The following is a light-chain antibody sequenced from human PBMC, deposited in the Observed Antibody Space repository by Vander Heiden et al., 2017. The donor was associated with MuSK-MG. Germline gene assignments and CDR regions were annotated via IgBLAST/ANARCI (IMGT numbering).Light chain of an antibody. CDR3: QQSDNISWT. V-gene: IGKV1-39*01. Sequence: DIQMTQSPSSLSASVGDRVTITCRASQSISSYLNWYQQKPGKAPKLLIYGASSLQSGVPSRFSGSGSGTDFTLTISSLQPEDFAAYYCQQSDNISWTFGQGTKVEI. CDR1: QSISSY. CDR2: GAS. J-gene: IGKJ1*01.